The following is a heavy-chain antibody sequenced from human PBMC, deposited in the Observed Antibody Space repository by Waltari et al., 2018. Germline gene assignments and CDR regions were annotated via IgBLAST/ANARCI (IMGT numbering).Heavy chain of an antibody. V-gene: IGHV3-23*03. CDR2: IYSGGST. D-gene: IGHD3-9*01. Sequence: EVQLLESGGGLVQPGGSLRLSCAASGFTFSSYAMSWVRQAPGKGLEWVSVIYSGGSTYDADSVKGRFTISRDNSKNTLYLQMNSLRAEDTAVYYCAKDRGRYFDWLSDLDYWGQGTLVTVSS. CDR3: AKDRGRYFDWLSDLDY. CDR1: GFTFSSYA. J-gene: IGHJ4*02.